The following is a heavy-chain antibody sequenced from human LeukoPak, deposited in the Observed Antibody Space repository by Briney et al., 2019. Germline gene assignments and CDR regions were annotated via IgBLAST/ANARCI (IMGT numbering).Heavy chain of an antibody. V-gene: IGHV1-2*02. J-gene: IGHJ4*02. Sequence: ASVKVSCKASGYTFTGYYMHWVRQAPGQGLEWMGWINPNSGGTNYAQKFQGGVTMTRDTSISTAYMELSRLRSDDTAVYYCARDRAVAGIVSYWGQGTLVTVSS. CDR2: INPNSGGT. CDR3: ARDRAVAGIVSY. D-gene: IGHD6-19*01. CDR1: GYTFTGYY.